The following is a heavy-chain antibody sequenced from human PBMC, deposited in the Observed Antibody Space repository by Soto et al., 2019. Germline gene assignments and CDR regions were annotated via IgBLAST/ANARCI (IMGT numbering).Heavy chain of an antibody. CDR1: GGSITTGGYY. CDR3: ARTKCSGGSCYSWSLDY. CDR2: RYYSEST. J-gene: IGHJ4*02. Sequence: PSETLSLTCTVSGGSITTGGYYWSWIRQLPGKVLEWIGHRYYSESTYYNPSLKSRVSLLLDTSKNQFSLKLSFVTAADTAMYYCARTKCSGGSCYSWSLDYWGQGTPVTVSS. V-gene: IGHV4-31*03. D-gene: IGHD2-15*01.